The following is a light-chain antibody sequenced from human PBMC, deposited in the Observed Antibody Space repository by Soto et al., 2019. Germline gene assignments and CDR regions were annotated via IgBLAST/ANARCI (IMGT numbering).Light chain of an antibody. V-gene: IGKV3-11*01. CDR1: QSVSSY. CDR2: DAS. Sequence: EIVLTQSPATLSLSPGERPTLSCRASQSVSSYLAWYQQKPGQAPRLLIYDASNRATGIPARFSGSGSGTDFTLTISSLEPEDFAVYYCQQRSNWPPKFGQGTKV. J-gene: IGKJ1*01. CDR3: QQRSNWPPK.